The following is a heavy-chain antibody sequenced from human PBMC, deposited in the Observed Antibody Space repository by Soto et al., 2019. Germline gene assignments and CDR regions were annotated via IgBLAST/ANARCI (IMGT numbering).Heavy chain of an antibody. D-gene: IGHD2-8*01. CDR2: ISSNGRSP. J-gene: IGHJ4*02. CDR3: ARDRCTNGVCYAPSDY. V-gene: IGHV3-64*01. CDR1: GFTFSTYA. Sequence: EVQLVESGGGLVQPGGSLRLSCAASGFTFSTYAMHWVRQAPGTGLEYVSAISSNGRSPYYANSVKGRFTISRDNSKNTLYLQMDSLRAEDMAVYYCARDRCTNGVCYAPSDYWGQGTLVTVSS.